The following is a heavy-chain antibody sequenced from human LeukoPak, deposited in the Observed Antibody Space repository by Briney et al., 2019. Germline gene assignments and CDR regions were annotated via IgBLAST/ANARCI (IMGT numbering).Heavy chain of an antibody. V-gene: IGHV3-23*01. Sequence: PGRSLRLSCAASGFTFSSYAMSWVRQAPGKGLEWVSAISGSGENTNYADSVKGRSTMSRDNSRNMLYLQMNSLRDEDTAKYYCAKTVSGSYSYQGGDYWGQGTLVTV. J-gene: IGHJ4*02. CDR2: ISGSGENT. CDR1: GFTFSSYA. CDR3: AKTVSGSYSYQGGDY. D-gene: IGHD3-16*02.